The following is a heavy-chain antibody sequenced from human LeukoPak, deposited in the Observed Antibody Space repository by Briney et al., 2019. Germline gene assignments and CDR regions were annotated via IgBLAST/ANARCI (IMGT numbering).Heavy chain of an antibody. CDR2: ISSSSSYI. V-gene: IGHV3-21*01. CDR1: GFTFSSYS. D-gene: IGHD3-10*01. J-gene: IGHJ4*02. CDR3: ARDLRSKEGY. Sequence: GGSLRLSCAASGFTFSSYSMTWVRQAPGKGLEWVSSISSSSSYIYYADSVRGRFTISRDNAKNSLYLQMNSLRAEDTAVYYCARDLRSKEGYWGQGTLVTVSS.